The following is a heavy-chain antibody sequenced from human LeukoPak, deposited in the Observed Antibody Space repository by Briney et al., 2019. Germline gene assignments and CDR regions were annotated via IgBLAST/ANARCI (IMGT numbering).Heavy chain of an antibody. CDR3: ARVTPAAIGGFADY. CDR1: GGSTSSYY. V-gene: IGHV4-59*07. CDR2: IYYSGST. D-gene: IGHD2-2*02. Sequence: SDTLSLTRPVSGGSTSSYYWSWIPQPPGKGPECIGYIYYSGSTNYNPYLKSRVTISVDTSKIQFSLKLSSVTAADTAVYYCARVTPAAIGGFADYWGQGTLVTVSS. J-gene: IGHJ4*02.